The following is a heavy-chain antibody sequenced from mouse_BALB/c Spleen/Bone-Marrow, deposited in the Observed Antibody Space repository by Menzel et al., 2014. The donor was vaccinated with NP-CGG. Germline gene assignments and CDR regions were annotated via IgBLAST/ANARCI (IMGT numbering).Heavy chain of an antibody. Sequence: EVKLQESGPELVKPGASVKISCKASGYSFTGYFMNWVMQSHGKSLEWIGRINPYNGDTFYNQKFKGKATLTVDKPSSTAHMELRSLASEDSAVYYCAREGGYYYGSSPYFDVWGAGTTVTVSS. V-gene: IGHV1-20*02. J-gene: IGHJ1*01. CDR1: GYSFTGYF. CDR3: AREGGYYYGSSPYFDV. D-gene: IGHD1-1*01. CDR2: INPYNGDT.